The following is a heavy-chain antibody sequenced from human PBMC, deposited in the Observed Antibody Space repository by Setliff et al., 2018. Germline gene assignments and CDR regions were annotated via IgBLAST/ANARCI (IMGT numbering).Heavy chain of an antibody. J-gene: IGHJ6*03. V-gene: IGHV4-4*07. Sequence: SETLSLTCTASGGSISSYYWSWIRQPAGKGLEWIGHLYIGGSANYNPSLKSRVTMSIDTSKNQFSLKQNSVTAADMAVYYCAREQWLDPPGYYYMDVWAKGTTVTVSS. D-gene: IGHD6-19*01. CDR2: LYIGGSA. CDR1: GGSISSYY. CDR3: AREQWLDPPGYYYMDV.